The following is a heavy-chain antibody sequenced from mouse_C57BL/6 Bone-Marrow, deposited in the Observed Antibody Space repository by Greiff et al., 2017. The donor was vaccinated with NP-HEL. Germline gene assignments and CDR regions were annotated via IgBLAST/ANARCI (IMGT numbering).Heavy chain of an antibody. J-gene: IGHJ3*01. CDR2: ISYDGSN. Sequence: EVQLQESGPGLVKPSQSLSLTCSVTGYSITSGYYWNWIRQFPGNKLEWMGYISYDGSNNYNPSLKNRISITRDTSKNQFFLKLNSVTTEDTATYYCARLGWFAYWGQGTLVTVSA. CDR1: GYSITSGYY. CDR3: ARLGWFAY. D-gene: IGHD4-1*01. V-gene: IGHV3-6*01.